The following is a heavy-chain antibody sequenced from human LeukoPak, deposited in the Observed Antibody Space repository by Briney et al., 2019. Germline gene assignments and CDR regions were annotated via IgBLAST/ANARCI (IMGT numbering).Heavy chain of an antibody. D-gene: IGHD6-13*01. J-gene: IGHJ4*02. V-gene: IGHV3-30*04. CDR2: ISYDGSNK. CDR1: GFTFSSYA. Sequence: PGGSLRLSCAASGFTFSSYAMHWVRQAPGKGLEWVAVISYDGSNKYYADSVKGRFTISRDNSKNTLYLQMNSLRAEDTAVYYYARDDVAAAGTGSFDYWGQGTLVTVSS. CDR3: ARDDVAAAGTGSFDY.